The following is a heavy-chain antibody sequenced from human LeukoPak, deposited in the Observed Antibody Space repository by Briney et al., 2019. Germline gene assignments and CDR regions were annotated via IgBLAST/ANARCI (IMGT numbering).Heavy chain of an antibody. CDR1: GFTFTSYA. CDR2: ISSSSYI. Sequence: GGSLRLSCAASGFTFTSYAMSWVRQAPGKGLEWVSSISSSSYIYYADSVKGRFTISRDNAKNSLYLQMNSLRAEDTAVYYCAGVATTIDYWGQGTLVTVSS. CDR3: AGVATTIDY. V-gene: IGHV3-21*01. D-gene: IGHD5-12*01. J-gene: IGHJ4*02.